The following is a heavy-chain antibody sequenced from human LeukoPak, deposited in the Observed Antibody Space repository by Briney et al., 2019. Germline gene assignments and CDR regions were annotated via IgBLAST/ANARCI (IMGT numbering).Heavy chain of an antibody. CDR1: GFTFSSYE. Sequence: GGSLRLSCAASGFTFSSYEMNWVRQAPGKGLEWISYISSSGSTIYYADSVKGRFTISRDNAKNSLYLQMNSLRAEDTAVYYCARGPNYDETTGWAYWGQGTLVTVSS. V-gene: IGHV3-48*03. D-gene: IGHD3-22*01. CDR2: ISSSGSTI. J-gene: IGHJ4*02. CDR3: ARGPNYDETTGWAY.